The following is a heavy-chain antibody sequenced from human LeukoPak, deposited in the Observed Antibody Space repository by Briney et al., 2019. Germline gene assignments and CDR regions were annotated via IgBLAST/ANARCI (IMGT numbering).Heavy chain of an antibody. D-gene: IGHD6-13*01. Sequence: YVGSVKGRFTISRDNSKNTLYLQMNSLRAEDTAVYYCAKDTSSSWYDPYYGMDVWGQGTTVTVSS. J-gene: IGHJ6*02. CDR3: AKDTSSSWYDPYYGMDV. V-gene: IGHV3-23*01.